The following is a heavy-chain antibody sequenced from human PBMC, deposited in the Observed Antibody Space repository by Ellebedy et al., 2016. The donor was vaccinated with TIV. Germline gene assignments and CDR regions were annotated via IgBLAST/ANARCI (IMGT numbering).Heavy chain of an antibody. CDR1: GYTFASYG. V-gene: IGHV1-18*01. J-gene: IGHJ3*02. CDR2: VSGQDGET. D-gene: IGHD3-10*01. CDR3: ARDFHYYASGSWDDTFDI. Sequence: AASVKVSCKASGYTFASYGVSWVRQARGQGLEWIGWVSGQDGETNYGQKFEGRVTMTTDASTSTAYMDLRSLRSDDTDVYFCARDFHYYASGSWDDTFDIWGQGTVVTVSS.